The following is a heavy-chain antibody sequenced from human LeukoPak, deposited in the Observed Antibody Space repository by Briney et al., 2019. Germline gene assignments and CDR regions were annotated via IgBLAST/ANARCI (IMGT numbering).Heavy chain of an antibody. D-gene: IGHD1-26*01. CDR3: ARETGRGSSRPRNDY. CDR2: ISDSGST. V-gene: IGHV4-34*01. J-gene: IGHJ4*02. Sequence: GSLRLSCAASGFTFSSYSMNWVRQAPGKGLEWIGEISDSGSTNYNPSLKSRVTILVDTSKKQFSLKVSSMTAADTAVYYCARETGRGSSRPRNDYWGQGTLVTVSS. CDR1: GFTFSSYS.